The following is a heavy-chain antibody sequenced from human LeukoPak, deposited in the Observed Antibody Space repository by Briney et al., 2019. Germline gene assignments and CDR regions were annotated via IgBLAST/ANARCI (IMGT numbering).Heavy chain of an antibody. CDR1: GFTFSSYA. D-gene: IGHD2-15*01. Sequence: GGSLRLSCAASGFTFSSYAMSWVRQAPGKGLEWVSAISGSGGSTYYADSVKGRFTISRDNSKNTLYLQMNSLRAEDTAVYYCAKGGYCSGMTCYFDYWGQGSLVTVSS. CDR2: ISGSGGST. J-gene: IGHJ4*02. CDR3: AKGGYCSGMTCYFDY. V-gene: IGHV3-23*01.